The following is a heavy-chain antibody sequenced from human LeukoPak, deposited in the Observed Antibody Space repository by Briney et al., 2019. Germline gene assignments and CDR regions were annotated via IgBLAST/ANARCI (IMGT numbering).Heavy chain of an antibody. CDR3: ARVRQQKHFDY. J-gene: IGHJ4*02. CDR1: GGSISSSSYY. V-gene: IGHV4-39*07. CDR2: IYYSGST. Sequence: SETLSLTCTVSGGSISSSSYYWGWIRQPPGKGLEWIGSIYYSGSTYYNPSLKSRVTISVDTSKNQFSLKLSSVTAADTAVYYCARVRQQKHFDYWGQGTLVTVSS. D-gene: IGHD6-13*01.